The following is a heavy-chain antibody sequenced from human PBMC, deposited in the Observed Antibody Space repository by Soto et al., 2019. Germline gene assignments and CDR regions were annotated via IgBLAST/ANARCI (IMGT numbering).Heavy chain of an antibody. Sequence: GGSLRLSCAASGFTFSSYWMSWVRQAPGKGLEWVAVISYDGNNKYNADSVKGRFTISRDNFKNTLYLQMDSLRAEDTAMYYCAKDHLGTTVANPSYWGQGTLVTVSS. CDR1: GFTFSSYW. D-gene: IGHD4-17*01. CDR2: ISYDGNNK. V-gene: IGHV3-30*18. CDR3: AKDHLGTTVANPSY. J-gene: IGHJ4*02.